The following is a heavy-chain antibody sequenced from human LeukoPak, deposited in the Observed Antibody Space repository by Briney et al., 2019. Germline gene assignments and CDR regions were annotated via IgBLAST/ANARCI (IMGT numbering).Heavy chain of an antibody. CDR1: GFTFSSYG. J-gene: IGHJ6*04. Sequence: GGSLRLSCAASGFTFSSYGMHWVRQAPGKGLEWVAFIRYDGSNKYYADSVKGRFTISRDNSKNTLYLQMNSLRAEDTAVYYCANADCSSTSCYSVGMDVWGKGTTVTVSS. D-gene: IGHD2-2*01. CDR3: ANADCSSTSCYSVGMDV. V-gene: IGHV3-30*02. CDR2: IRYDGSNK.